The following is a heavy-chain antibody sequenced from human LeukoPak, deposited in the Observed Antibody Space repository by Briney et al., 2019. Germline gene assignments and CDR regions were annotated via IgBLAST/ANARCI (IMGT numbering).Heavy chain of an antibody. J-gene: IGHJ4*02. CDR2: INTKGET. Sequence: SETLSLTCTVSGVSMSAYQWSWVRQSPEKGLEWIGCINTKGETSYNPSLKSRVTTSADTSKSQFSLRLTSVTAADTAVYYCATSNDAKIAPFDHWGQGAPVTVSS. D-gene: IGHD2-21*01. V-gene: IGHV4-4*09. CDR1: GVSMSAYQ. CDR3: ATSNDAKIAPFDH.